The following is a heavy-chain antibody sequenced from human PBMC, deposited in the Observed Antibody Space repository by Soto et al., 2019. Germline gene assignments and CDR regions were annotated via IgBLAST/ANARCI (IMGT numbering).Heavy chain of an antibody. CDR2: IIPIFGTA. CDR1: GGTFSSYA. D-gene: IGHD4-4*01. J-gene: IGHJ6*02. Sequence: QVQLVQSGAEVKKPGSSVKVSCKASGGTFSSYAISWVRQAPGQGLEWMGGIIPIFGTANYAQKFQGRVTITAEESTSTAYMELSSLRSEETAVYYCASPPSSNRYYYGMDVWGQGTTVTVSS. V-gene: IGHV1-69*12. CDR3: ASPPSSNRYYYGMDV.